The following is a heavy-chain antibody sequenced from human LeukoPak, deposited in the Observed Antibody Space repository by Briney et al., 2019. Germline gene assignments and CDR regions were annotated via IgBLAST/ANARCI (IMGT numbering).Heavy chain of an antibody. V-gene: IGHV3-30-3*01. CDR3: AREIAARMAA. J-gene: IGHJ5*02. CDR1: GFTFSSYA. CDR2: ISYDGSNK. Sequence: PGGSLRLSCAASGFTFSSYAMPWVRQAPGKGLEWVAVISYDGSNKYYADSVKGRFTISRDNSKNTLYLQMNSLRAEDTAVYYCAREIAARMAAWGQGTLVTVSS. D-gene: IGHD6-6*01.